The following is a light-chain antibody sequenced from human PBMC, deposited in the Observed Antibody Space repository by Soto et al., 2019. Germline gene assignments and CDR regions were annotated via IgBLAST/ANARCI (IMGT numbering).Light chain of an antibody. Sequence: QSALTQPPSASGSPGQSVSISCTGASSDVGSSNSVSWYQQFPGKAPKLIIYDVTNRPAGVPDRFSCSKSANTASLTFSGLQAEDEADYFCSSDAGKFVAFGAGTQLT. CDR2: DVT. CDR1: SSDVGSSNS. CDR3: SSDAGKFVA. J-gene: IGLJ2*01. V-gene: IGLV2-8*01.